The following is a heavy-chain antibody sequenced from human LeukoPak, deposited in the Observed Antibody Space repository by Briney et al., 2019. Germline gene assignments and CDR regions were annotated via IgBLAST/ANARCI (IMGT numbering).Heavy chain of an antibody. D-gene: IGHD5-18*01. Sequence: GGALRLSCAASGFTFDDYAMHWVRQAPGKGLEWVSRISWNSGSIGYADSVKGRFTISRDNAKNSLYLQMNSLRAEDTALYYCARTPRGYSYGYYFDYWGQGTLVTVSS. CDR3: ARTPRGYSYGYYFDY. CDR1: GFTFDDYA. CDR2: ISWNSGSI. J-gene: IGHJ4*02. V-gene: IGHV3-9*01.